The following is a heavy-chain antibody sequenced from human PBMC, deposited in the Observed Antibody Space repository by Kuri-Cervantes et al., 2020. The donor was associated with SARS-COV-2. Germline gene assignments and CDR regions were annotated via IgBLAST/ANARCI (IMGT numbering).Heavy chain of an antibody. V-gene: IGHV3-30*02. J-gene: IGHJ4*02. D-gene: IGHD1-26*01. Sequence: GGSLRLSCAASGFTFSSFGMHWVRQTPGKGLDWVAFIRYDGNSKFYADSVKGRFTISRDNSRNTLFLQMSGLKSEDTPIYYCAKDRGAYQNALAYWGQGTLVTVSS. CDR1: GFTFSSFG. CDR2: IRYDGNSK. CDR3: AKDRGAYQNALAY.